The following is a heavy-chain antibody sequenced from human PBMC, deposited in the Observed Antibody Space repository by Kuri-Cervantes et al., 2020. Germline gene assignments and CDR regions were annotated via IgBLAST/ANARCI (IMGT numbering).Heavy chain of an antibody. Sequence: SETLSLTCTVSGGSINSYYWSWIRQPPGKGLEWIGYIYYSGSTNYNPSLKSRVTISVDTSKNQFSLKLSPATAADTAVYYCAGGTNYYYYYMDVWGKGTTVTVSS. CDR3: AGGTNYYYYYMDV. V-gene: IGHV4-59*01. D-gene: IGHD1-1*01. J-gene: IGHJ6*03. CDR2: IYYSGST. CDR1: GGSINSYY.